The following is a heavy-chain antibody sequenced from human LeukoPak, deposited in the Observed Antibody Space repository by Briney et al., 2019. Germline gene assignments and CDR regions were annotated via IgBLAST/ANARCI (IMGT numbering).Heavy chain of an antibody. Sequence: GGSLRLSCAASGFTFSSYSMNWVRQAPGKGLEWVSYISSSSSTIYYADSVKGRFTISRDNAKNSLYLQMNSLRDEDTAVYYCTIALGATTLFYDAFDIWGQGTMVTVSS. D-gene: IGHD1-26*01. CDR3: TIALGATTLFYDAFDI. CDR2: ISSSSSTI. V-gene: IGHV3-48*02. CDR1: GFTFSSYS. J-gene: IGHJ3*02.